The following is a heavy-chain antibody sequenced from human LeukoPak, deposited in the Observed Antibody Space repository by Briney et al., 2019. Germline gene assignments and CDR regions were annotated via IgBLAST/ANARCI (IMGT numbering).Heavy chain of an antibody. CDR3: ARGTLLYSSGWYLIGPFDF. J-gene: IGHJ3*01. D-gene: IGHD6-19*01. V-gene: IGHV1-18*01. Sequence: ASVTVSCKASGYSFSNYGISWVRQAPGQGLEWMGWISAYNDLTKYAEKLQGRVTVTTDTSTSTAYLELRSLRSDDTAMYYCARGTLLYSSGWYLIGPFDFWGQGTMVTVSS. CDR2: ISAYNDLT. CDR1: GYSFSNYG.